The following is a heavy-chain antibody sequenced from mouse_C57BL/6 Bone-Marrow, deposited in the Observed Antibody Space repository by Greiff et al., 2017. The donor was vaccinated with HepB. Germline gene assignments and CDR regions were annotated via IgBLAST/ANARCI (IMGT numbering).Heavy chain of an antibody. J-gene: IGHJ3*01. CDR1: GFTFSDFY. D-gene: IGHD1-1*01. CDR2: SRNKANDYTT. V-gene: IGHV7-1*01. CDR3: ARDAGGITPFAY. Sequence: EVQLVESGGGLVQSGRSLRLSCATSGFTFSDFYMEWVRQAPGKGLEWIAASRNKANDYTTEYSASVKGRFIVSRDTSQSILYLQMNALRAEDTAIYYCARDAGGITPFAYWGQGTLVTVSA.